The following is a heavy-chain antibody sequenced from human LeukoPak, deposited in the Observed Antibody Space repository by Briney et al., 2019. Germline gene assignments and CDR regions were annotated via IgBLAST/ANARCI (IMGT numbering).Heavy chain of an antibody. J-gene: IGHJ6*02. CDR3: ARDSRYCNSISCYGRPGYYGLDV. D-gene: IGHD2-2*01. CDR1: GGSISSYY. V-gene: IGHV4-59*01. Sequence: SEALSLTCTVSGGSISSYYWSWIRQPPGNGLEWIGYIYYSGITNYNPSLKSRVTMSVDTSKNQFSLNLSSVTAADTAVYYCARDSRYCNSISCYGRPGYYGLDVWGQGTTVTVSS. CDR2: IYYSGIT.